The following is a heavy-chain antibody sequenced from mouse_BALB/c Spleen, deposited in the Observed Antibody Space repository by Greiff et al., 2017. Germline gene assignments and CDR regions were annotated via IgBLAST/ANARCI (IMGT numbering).Heavy chain of an antibody. D-gene: IGHD2-14*01. CDR2: IWAGGST. CDR3: ARDRGDYRYKYAMDY. Sequence: QAQLKESGPGLVAPSQSLSITCTVSGFSLTSYGVHWVRQPPGKGLEWLGVIWAGGSTNYNSALMSRLSISKDNSKSQVFLKMNSLQTDDTAMYYCARDRGDYRYKYAMDYWGQGTSVTVSS. CDR1: GFSLTSYG. V-gene: IGHV2-9*02. J-gene: IGHJ4*01.